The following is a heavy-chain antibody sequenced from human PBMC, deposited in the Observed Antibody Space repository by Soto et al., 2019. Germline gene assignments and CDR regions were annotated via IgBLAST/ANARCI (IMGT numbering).Heavy chain of an antibody. D-gene: IGHD3-3*01. CDR3: ARGLTIFGVVIGY. CDR1: GYTFTNYA. V-gene: IGHV1-3*01. Sequence: ASVKVSCKTSGYTFTNYAVDWVRQAPGQGLEWMGWINSGNGNTKYSEKFQGRVTITRDTSASTAYMELNSLTSEDTAVYYCARGLTIFGVVIGYWGQGTLVTVSS. CDR2: INSGNGNT. J-gene: IGHJ4*02.